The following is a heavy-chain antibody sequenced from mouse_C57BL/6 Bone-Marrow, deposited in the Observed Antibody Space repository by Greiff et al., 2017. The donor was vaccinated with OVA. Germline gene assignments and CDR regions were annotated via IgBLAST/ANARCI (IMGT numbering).Heavy chain of an antibody. D-gene: IGHD2-5*01. CDR1: GYTFTSYW. Sequence: VNVVESGAELVRPGSSVKLSCKASGYTFTSYWMDWVKQRPGQGLEWIGNIYPSDSETHYNQKFKDKATLTVDKSSSTAYMQLSSLTSEDSAVYYCARGNYSNYVGAMDYWGQGTSVTVSS. V-gene: IGHV1-61*01. CDR3: ARGNYSNYVGAMDY. J-gene: IGHJ4*01. CDR2: IYPSDSET.